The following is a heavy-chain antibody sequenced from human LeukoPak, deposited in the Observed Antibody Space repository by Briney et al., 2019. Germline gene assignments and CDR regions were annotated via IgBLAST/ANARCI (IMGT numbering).Heavy chain of an antibody. D-gene: IGHD6-6*01. CDR2: MNPNSGNT. J-gene: IGHJ5*02. CDR1: GYTFTNYD. V-gene: IGHV1-8*01. CDR3: ARLVAARLSWFDP. Sequence: ASVNVSFKASGYTFTNYDINWVRQATGQGLEWMGWMNPNSGNTGYAQKFQGRVTMTRNTSISTAYMELSSLRSEDTAVYYCARLVAARLSWFDPWGQGTLVTVSS.